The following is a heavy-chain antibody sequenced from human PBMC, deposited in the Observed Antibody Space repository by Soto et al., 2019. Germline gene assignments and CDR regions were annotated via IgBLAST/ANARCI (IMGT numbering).Heavy chain of an antibody. D-gene: IGHD1-7*01. CDR3: ARELELPQSGYYYYGMDV. J-gene: IGHJ6*02. CDR2: TYYRSKWYN. CDR1: GDSVSSNSAA. Sequence: PSQTLSLTCVISGDSVSSNSAAWNWIRQSPSRGLEWLGRTYYRSKWYNDYAVSVKSRITINPDTSKNQFSLQLNSVTPEDTAVYYCARELELPQSGYYYYGMDVWGQGTTVTVSS. V-gene: IGHV6-1*01.